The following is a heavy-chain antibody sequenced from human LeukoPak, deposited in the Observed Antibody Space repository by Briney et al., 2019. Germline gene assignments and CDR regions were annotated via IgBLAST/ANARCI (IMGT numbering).Heavy chain of an antibody. CDR2: INGSGGST. D-gene: IGHD6-19*01. CDR3: AKDHLPGIVVADRDY. CDR1: GFTFSSYA. Sequence: GGSLRLSCAASGFTFSSYAMSWVRQAPGKGLEWVSDINGSGGSTYYADSVKDRFTISRDNSKNTLYLQINRLRAEDTAVYYCAKDHLPGIVVADRDYWGQGTLVTVSS. V-gene: IGHV3-23*01. J-gene: IGHJ4*02.